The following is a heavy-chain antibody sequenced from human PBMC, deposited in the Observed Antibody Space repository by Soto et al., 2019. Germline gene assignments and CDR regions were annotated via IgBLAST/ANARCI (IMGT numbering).Heavy chain of an antibody. V-gene: IGHV3-11*01. J-gene: IGHJ4*02. D-gene: IGHD2-15*01. CDR2: FSSSGYTI. CDR3: ATRRGVRSED. Sequence: HVQLVESGGGLVKPGGALRLSCEASGFTFSGYYMTWIRQAPGKGLEWISYFSSSGYTIRYADSVEGRVTVSRDDAKKSLYLKMTSLRAEDTAVYYCATRRGVRSEDWGQGTLVTVAS. CDR1: GFTFSGYY.